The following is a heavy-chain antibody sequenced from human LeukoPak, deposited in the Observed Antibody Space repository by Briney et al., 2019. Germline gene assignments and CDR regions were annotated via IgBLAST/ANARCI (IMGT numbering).Heavy chain of an antibody. CDR3: ARVWVYGDYPLYYFDY. Sequence: SETLSLTCAVYGGSFSGYYWSWIRQPPGKGLEWIGEINHSGSTNYNPSLKSRVTISVDTSKNQFSLKLSSVTAADTAVYYCARVWVYGDYPLYYFDYWGQGTLVTVSS. CDR1: GGSFSGYY. V-gene: IGHV4-34*01. J-gene: IGHJ4*02. CDR2: INHSGST. D-gene: IGHD4-17*01.